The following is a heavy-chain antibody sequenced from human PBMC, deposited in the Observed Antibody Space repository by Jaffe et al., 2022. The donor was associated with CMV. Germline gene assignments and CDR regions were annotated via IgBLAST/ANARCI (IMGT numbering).Heavy chain of an antibody. J-gene: IGHJ4*02. Sequence: EVQLVESGGGLVQPGRSLRLSCAASGFTFDDYAMHWVRQAPGKGLEWVSGISWNSGSIGYADSVKGRFTISRDNAKNSLYLQMNSLRAEDTALYYCAKASTGTTTLDYWGQGTLVTVSS. CDR2: ISWNSGSI. V-gene: IGHV3-9*01. D-gene: IGHD1-1*01. CDR1: GFTFDDYA. CDR3: AKASTGTTTLDY.